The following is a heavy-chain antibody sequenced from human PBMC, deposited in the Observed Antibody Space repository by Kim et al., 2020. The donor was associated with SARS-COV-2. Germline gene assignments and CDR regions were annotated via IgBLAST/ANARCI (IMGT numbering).Heavy chain of an antibody. CDR3: AREAPYYYDSIGGMDV. Sequence: KFQGRVTITRDTSASTAYMELSSLRSEDTAVYYCAREAPYYYDSIGGMDVWGQGTTVTVSS. J-gene: IGHJ6*02. D-gene: IGHD3-22*01. V-gene: IGHV1-3*01.